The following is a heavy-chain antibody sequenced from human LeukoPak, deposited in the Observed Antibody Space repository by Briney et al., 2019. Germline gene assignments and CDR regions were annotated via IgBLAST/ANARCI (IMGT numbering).Heavy chain of an antibody. Sequence: ASVKVSCKASGYTFTGYYMHWVRQAPGQGLGWMGWINHNSGGTNYAQKFQGRVTMTRDTSISTAYMQLSSLRSDDTAVYYCARGQQSDYPRFVDYWGQGTLVTVSS. J-gene: IGHJ4*02. D-gene: IGHD4-17*01. V-gene: IGHV1-2*02. CDR3: ARGQQSDYPRFVDY. CDR1: GYTFTGYY. CDR2: INHNSGGT.